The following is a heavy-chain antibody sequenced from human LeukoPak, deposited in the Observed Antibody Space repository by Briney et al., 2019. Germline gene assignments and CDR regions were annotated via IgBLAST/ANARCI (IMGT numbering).Heavy chain of an antibody. Sequence: GGSLRLSCAASGFTFSSYAMHWVRQAPGKGLEWVAVISYDGSNKYYADSVKGRFTISRDNSKNTLYLQMNSLRAEDTAVYYCARTGRLDYRGQGTLVTVSS. J-gene: IGHJ4*02. CDR2: ISYDGSNK. CDR3: ARTGRLDY. V-gene: IGHV3-30-3*01. CDR1: GFTFSSYA. D-gene: IGHD1-1*01.